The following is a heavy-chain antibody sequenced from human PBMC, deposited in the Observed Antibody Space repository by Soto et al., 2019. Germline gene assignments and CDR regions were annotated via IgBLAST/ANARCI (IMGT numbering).Heavy chain of an antibody. V-gene: IGHV3-23*04. Sequence: EVHLVESGGGLVQPGGSLRLSCAVSGFTFSSFALSWVRQAPGKGLEGVSAISGSGDGTDYADSVKGRFTISRDNSKNTLYLQMNSLRAEDTAVYYCAGPGYSSQDYWGQGALVTVSS. CDR2: ISGSGDGT. CDR3: AGPGYSSQDY. J-gene: IGHJ4*02. D-gene: IGHD5-18*01. CDR1: GFTFSSFA.